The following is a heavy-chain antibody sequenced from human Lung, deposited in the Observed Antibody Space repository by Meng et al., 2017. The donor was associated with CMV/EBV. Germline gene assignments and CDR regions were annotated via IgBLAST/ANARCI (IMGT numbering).Heavy chain of an antibody. Sequence: SVXVSXXASGYTFTSYNIHWVRQATGQGLEWMGWMNPNSGNTGSAQRFQGRVTLTRNTSISTAYMELSSLRSEDTAVYYCAREIAAAGPYYYYYALDVWGQGATVXVSS. CDR2: MNPNSGNT. V-gene: IGHV1-8*01. CDR3: AREIAAAGPYYYYYALDV. CDR1: GYTFTSYN. J-gene: IGHJ6*02. D-gene: IGHD6-13*01.